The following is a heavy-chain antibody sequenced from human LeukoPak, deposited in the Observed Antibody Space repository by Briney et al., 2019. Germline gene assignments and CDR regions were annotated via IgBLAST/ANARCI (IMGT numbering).Heavy chain of an antibody. CDR1: GFTFSSYG. V-gene: IGHV3-30*02. CDR3: AKSGYNRFDY. D-gene: IGHD5-24*01. CDR2: IRFDGTNK. Sequence: GGSLRLSCAASGFTFSSYGMHWVRQAPGKGLEWVSFIRFDGTNKYYADSVKGRFTISRDNSKNTLYLQMNSLRAEDTAVYYCAKSGYNRFDYWGQGTRVTVSS. J-gene: IGHJ4*02.